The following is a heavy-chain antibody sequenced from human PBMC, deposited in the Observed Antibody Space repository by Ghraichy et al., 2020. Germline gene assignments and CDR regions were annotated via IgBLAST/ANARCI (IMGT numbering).Heavy chain of an antibody. V-gene: IGHV3-23*01. Sequence: GESLNISCAASGFSFSTYAMSWVRQAPGKGLEWVSNISGSGGSIYYADSVKGRFTISRDNSKNTLYLQMNSLRAEDTAVYYCAKDVSGYDDWFDPWGQGTLVTVSS. CDR2: ISGSGGSI. J-gene: IGHJ5*02. CDR1: GFSFSTYA. D-gene: IGHD5-12*01. CDR3: AKDVSGYDDWFDP.